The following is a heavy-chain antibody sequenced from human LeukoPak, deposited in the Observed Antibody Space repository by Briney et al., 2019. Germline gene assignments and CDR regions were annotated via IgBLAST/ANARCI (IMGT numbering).Heavy chain of an antibody. V-gene: IGHV1-69*05. CDR3: ARARIAARRAFDI. CDR1: GYTFTSYD. D-gene: IGHD6-6*01. J-gene: IGHJ3*02. Sequence: SVKVSCKASGYTFTSYDISWVRQAPGQGLEWVGGIIPIFGTANYAQRFQGRVTITTDESTSTASMELSSLRSEDPAVYYCARARIAARRAFDIWGQGTMVTVSS. CDR2: IIPIFGTA.